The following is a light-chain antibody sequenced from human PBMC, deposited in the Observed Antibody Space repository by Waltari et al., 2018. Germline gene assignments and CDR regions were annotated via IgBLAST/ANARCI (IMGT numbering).Light chain of an antibody. CDR1: SSDVGSYNY. Sequence: QSALTQPPSASGSPGQSVTISCTGTSSDVGSYNYVSWYQQHPGEAPKLMIYEVTKRPSGVPGRFSGSKSGNTASLTVSGLQAEDEADYYCIAYAGSNYYVFGTGTKVTVL. CDR3: IAYAGSNYYV. V-gene: IGLV2-8*01. CDR2: EVT. J-gene: IGLJ1*01.